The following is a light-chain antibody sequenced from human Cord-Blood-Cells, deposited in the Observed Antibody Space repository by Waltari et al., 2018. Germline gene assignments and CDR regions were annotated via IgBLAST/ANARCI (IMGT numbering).Light chain of an antibody. CDR3: QQSYSTLTWT. CDR2: AAS. J-gene: IGKJ1*01. V-gene: IGKV1-39*01. CDR1: QSISSY. Sequence: DIQMTQSPSSLSASVGDRVTITCRASQSISSYLNLYQQKPGKAPKLLIYAASILQSGVPSRFSGSGSGTDFTLTISSLQPEDFATYYCQQSYSTLTWTFGQGTKVEIK.